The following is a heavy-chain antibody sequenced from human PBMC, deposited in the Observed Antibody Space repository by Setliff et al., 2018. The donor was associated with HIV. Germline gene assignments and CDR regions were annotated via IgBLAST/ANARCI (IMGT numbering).Heavy chain of an antibody. D-gene: IGHD3-3*01. Sequence: SETLSLTCTVSGYSISSGYYWGWIRQPPGKGLEWIGSIFHSGSSYYNPSLKSRVTISVDTSKNHFSLKLRSVTAADTAVYYCARCSVGWSREEDPRPDGAFDICGQGTMVTVSS. CDR3: ARCSVGWSREEDPRPDGAFDI. J-gene: IGHJ3*02. CDR2: IFHSGSS. V-gene: IGHV4-38-2*02. CDR1: GYSISSGYY.